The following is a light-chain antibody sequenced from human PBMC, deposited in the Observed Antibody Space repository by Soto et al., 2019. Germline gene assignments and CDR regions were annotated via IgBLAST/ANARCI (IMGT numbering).Light chain of an antibody. V-gene: IGKV1-39*01. CDR1: QSISNY. CDR2: AAS. Sequence: DIQMTQSPSSLSASVGDSVTITCLSRQSISNYLNWYQLKPGKVPKLLIYAASTLQTGVPSRFSGSGSGTDFTLTISSLQPEDSASYYCQQSYSSWATFGGGTKVDIK. J-gene: IGKJ4*01. CDR3: QQSYSSWAT.